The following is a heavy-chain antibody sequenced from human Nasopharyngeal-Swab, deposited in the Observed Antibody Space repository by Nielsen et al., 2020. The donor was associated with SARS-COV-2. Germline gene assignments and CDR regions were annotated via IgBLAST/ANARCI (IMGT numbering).Heavy chain of an antibody. CDR2: ISYDGSNK. J-gene: IGHJ4*02. Sequence: WIRQPPGKGLEWVAVISYDGSNKYYADSVKGRFTISRDNSKNTLYLQMNSLRAEDTAVYYCARDAPDYGDHAIDYWGQGTLVTVSS. CDR3: ARDAPDYGDHAIDY. D-gene: IGHD4-17*01. V-gene: IGHV3-30-3*01.